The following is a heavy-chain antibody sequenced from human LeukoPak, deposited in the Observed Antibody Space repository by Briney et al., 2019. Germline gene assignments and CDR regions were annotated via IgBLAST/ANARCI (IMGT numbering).Heavy chain of an antibody. CDR1: GFTFSSYD. CDR3: ATFQFDY. J-gene: IGHJ4*02. V-gene: IGHV3-33*01. Sequence: PGRSLRLSCAASGFTFSSYDMHWVRQAPGKGLEWVAVIWYDGSNKYYADSVKGRFTISRDNSKNTLYLQVNSLRAEDTAVYYCATFQFDYWGQGTLVTVSS. CDR2: IWYDGSNK.